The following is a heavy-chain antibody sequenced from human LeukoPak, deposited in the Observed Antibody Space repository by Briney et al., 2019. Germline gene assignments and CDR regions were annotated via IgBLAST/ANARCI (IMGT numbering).Heavy chain of an antibody. CDR2: ISAYNGNT. Sequence: GASVKVSCKASGYTFTSYGISWVRQAPGQGLEWMGWISAYNGNTNYAQKLQGRVTMTTDTSTSTAYMELRSLRSDDTAVYYCARDRTVTKTFDAFDIWGQGTMVTVSS. D-gene: IGHD4-17*01. CDR1: GYTFTSYG. CDR3: ARDRTVTKTFDAFDI. J-gene: IGHJ3*02. V-gene: IGHV1-18*01.